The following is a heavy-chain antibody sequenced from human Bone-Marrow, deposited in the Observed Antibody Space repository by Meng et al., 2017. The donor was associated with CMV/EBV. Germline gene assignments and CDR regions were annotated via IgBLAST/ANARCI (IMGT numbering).Heavy chain of an antibody. CDR1: GFTFSSYG. V-gene: IGHV3-33*01. J-gene: IGHJ4*02. Sequence: GGSLRLSCAASGFTFSSYGMHWVRQAPGKGLEWVAVIWYDGSNKYYADSVKGRFTISRDNSKNTLYLQMNSLRAEDTAVYYCARKRKGSSSSPSYYFDYWGQGTLVTISS. D-gene: IGHD6-6*01. CDR3: ARKRKGSSSSPSYYFDY. CDR2: IWYDGSNK.